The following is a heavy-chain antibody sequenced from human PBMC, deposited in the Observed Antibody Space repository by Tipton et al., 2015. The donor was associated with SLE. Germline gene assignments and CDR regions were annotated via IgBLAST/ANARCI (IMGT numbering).Heavy chain of an antibody. J-gene: IGHJ4*02. Sequence: PLRLSCAASGFTFSSYAMHWVRQAPGKGLEWVSTVTTSGFGTYYADSLKGQFTISRDNSKNTLYLQMNSLRAEDTAVYYCARDSDYYDSSGFSSYYFDYWGQGTLVTVSS. CDR3: ARDSDYYDSSGFSSYYFDY. V-gene: IGHV3-23*01. CDR1: GFTFSSYA. D-gene: IGHD3-22*01. CDR2: VTTSGFGT.